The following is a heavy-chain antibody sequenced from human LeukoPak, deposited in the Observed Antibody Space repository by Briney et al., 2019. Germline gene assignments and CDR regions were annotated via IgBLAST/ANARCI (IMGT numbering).Heavy chain of an antibody. Sequence: SETLSLTCTVSGGSISIGGYYWSWIRQHPGKGLEWIGYIYYSGSTYYNPSLKSRVTISVDTSKNQFSLKLSSVTAADTAVYYCARESRKYYDSASDYWGQGTLVTVSS. CDR3: ARESRKYYDSASDY. V-gene: IGHV4-31*03. CDR1: GGSISIGGYY. J-gene: IGHJ4*02. CDR2: IYYSGST. D-gene: IGHD3-22*01.